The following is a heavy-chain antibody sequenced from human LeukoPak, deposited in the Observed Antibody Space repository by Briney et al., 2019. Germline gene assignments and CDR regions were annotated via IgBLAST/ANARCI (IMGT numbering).Heavy chain of an antibody. Sequence: SETLSLTCTVSGGSISSSSYYWGWIRQPPGKGLEWIGSIYYSGSTYYNPSLKSRVTISVDTSKNQFSLQLSPVTAADTAVYYCARSSGTGTFSYWGQGTLVTVSS. CDR1: GGSISSSSYY. D-gene: IGHD6-25*01. CDR3: ARSSGTGTFSY. CDR2: IYYSGST. V-gene: IGHV4-39*01. J-gene: IGHJ4*02.